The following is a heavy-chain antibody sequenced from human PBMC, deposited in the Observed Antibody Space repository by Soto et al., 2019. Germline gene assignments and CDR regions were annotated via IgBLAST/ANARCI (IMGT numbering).Heavy chain of an antibody. J-gene: IGHJ6*03. CDR3: ARGYAYYDFWSGYAGYYYYMDV. D-gene: IGHD3-3*01. CDR2: ISAYNGNT. V-gene: IGHV1-18*01. Sequence: ASVKVSCKASGYTFTSYGISWVRQAPGQGLEWMGWISAYNGNTNYAQKLQGRVTMTTDTSTSTAYMELRSLRSDDTAVYYCARGYAYYDFWSGYAGYYYYMDVWGKGTTVTVSS. CDR1: GYTFTSYG.